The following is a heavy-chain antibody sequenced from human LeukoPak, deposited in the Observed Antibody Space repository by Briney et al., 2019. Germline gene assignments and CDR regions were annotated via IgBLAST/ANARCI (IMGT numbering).Heavy chain of an antibody. Sequence: GGALRLSCAASGITFSSYGMHWVRPAPGKGLEWVAVIWYDGSNKYYEDSVKGRFTISRDNSKNTLYLHMNSLRAEDTAVYYCAKDGRCLVPNDWGQGTLVTVSS. J-gene: IGHJ4*02. D-gene: IGHD2-2*01. CDR3: AKDGRCLVPND. CDR1: GITFSSYG. V-gene: IGHV3-33*06. CDR2: IWYDGSNK.